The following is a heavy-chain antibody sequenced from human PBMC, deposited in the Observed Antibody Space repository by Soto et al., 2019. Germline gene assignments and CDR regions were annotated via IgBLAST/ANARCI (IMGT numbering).Heavy chain of an antibody. CDR2: ISGSGGST. CDR3: ARSGGYYYDSRIGY. CDR1: GFTFSSYA. V-gene: IGHV3-23*01. Sequence: EVQLLESGGGLVQPGGSLRLSCAASGFTFSSYAMSWVRQAPGKGLEWVSAISGSGGSTYYADSVKGRFTISRDNSKNTLYLQVNSLRAKDRPVYYCARSGGYYYDSRIGYWGQGTLVTVSS. D-gene: IGHD3-22*01. J-gene: IGHJ4*02.